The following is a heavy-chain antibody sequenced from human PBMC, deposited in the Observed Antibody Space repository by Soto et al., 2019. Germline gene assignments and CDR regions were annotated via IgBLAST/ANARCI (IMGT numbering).Heavy chain of an antibody. J-gene: IGHJ6*03. V-gene: IGHV1-3*01. CDR2: INAGNGNT. CDR3: ARVVTTIIHSYYYYYMDV. D-gene: IGHD4-17*01. Sequence: ASVKVCCKASGYTFTSYAMHWVRQAHGQRLEWMGWINAGNGNTKYSQKFQGRVTITRDTSASTAYMELSSLRSEDTAVYYCARVVTTIIHSYYYYYMDVWGKGTTVTVSS. CDR1: GYTFTSYA.